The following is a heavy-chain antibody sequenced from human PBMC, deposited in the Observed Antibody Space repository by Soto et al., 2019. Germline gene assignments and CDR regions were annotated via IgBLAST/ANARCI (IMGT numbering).Heavy chain of an antibody. CDR2: INAGNGNT. CDR1: GYTFTSYA. Sequence: ASVKVSCKASGYTFTSYAMHWVRQAPGQRLEWMGWINAGNGNTKYSQKFQGRVTITRDASASTAHMELSSLRSEDTAVYYCARGRYCSSTSCWTYYYYGMDVWGQGTTVTVSS. D-gene: IGHD2-2*01. CDR3: ARGRYCSSTSCWTYYYYGMDV. J-gene: IGHJ6*02. V-gene: IGHV1-3*01.